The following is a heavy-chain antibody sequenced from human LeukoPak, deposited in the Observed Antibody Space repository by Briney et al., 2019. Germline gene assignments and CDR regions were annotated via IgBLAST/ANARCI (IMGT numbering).Heavy chain of an antibody. CDR3: TTVGSAWNFDY. CDR1: GFTFSNAW. Sequence: GGSLRLSCAASGFTFSNAWMTWVRQALGKGLEWVARLKSKRDGGTIDYAAPVKGRFTISRDDSKDTLYLQMNSLEIEDAAVYYCTTVGSAWNFDYWGQGTLVTVSS. V-gene: IGHV3-15*01. D-gene: IGHD6-25*01. CDR2: LKSKRDGGTI. J-gene: IGHJ4*02.